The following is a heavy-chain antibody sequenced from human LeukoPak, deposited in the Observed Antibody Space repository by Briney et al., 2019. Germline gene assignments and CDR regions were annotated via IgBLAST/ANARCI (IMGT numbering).Heavy chain of an antibody. Sequence: GGSLRLSCAASGFTFSSYEMNWVRQAPGKGLEWVSYISSSGSTIYYADSVKGRFTISRDNAKNSLYLQMISLGAEDTAVYYCAELGITMIGGVWGKGTTVTISS. CDR3: AELGITMIGGV. J-gene: IGHJ6*04. V-gene: IGHV3-48*03. CDR1: GFTFSSYE. D-gene: IGHD3-10*02. CDR2: ISSSGSTI.